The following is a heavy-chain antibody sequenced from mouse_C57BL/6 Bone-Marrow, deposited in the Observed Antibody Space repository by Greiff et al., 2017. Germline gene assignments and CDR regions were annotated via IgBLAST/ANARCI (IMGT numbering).Heavy chain of an antibody. J-gene: IGHJ3*01. CDR2: IDPENGDT. Sequence: SGAELVRPGASVTLSCTASGFNIKDDYMHWVKQRPEQGLEWIGWIDPENGDTEYASKFQGKATITADTSSNTAYLQLSSLTSEDTAVYYCTGTGTEGFAYWGQGTLVTVSA. CDR3: TGTGTEGFAY. CDR1: GFNIKDDY. D-gene: IGHD4-1*01. V-gene: IGHV14-4*01.